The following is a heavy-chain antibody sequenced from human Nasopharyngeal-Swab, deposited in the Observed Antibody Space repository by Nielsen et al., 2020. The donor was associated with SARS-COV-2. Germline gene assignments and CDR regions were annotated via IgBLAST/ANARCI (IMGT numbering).Heavy chain of an antibody. D-gene: IGHD3-16*01. V-gene: IGHV3-48*03. Sequence: GESLKISCAASGFTFSSYEMNWVRQAPGKGLEWVSYISSSGSTIYYADSVKGRFTISRDNAKNSLYLQMNSLRAEDTAVYYCARDWAQPYYYYGMDVWGQGTTVTVSS. CDR1: GFTFSSYE. CDR2: ISSSGSTI. J-gene: IGHJ6*02. CDR3: ARDWAQPYYYYGMDV.